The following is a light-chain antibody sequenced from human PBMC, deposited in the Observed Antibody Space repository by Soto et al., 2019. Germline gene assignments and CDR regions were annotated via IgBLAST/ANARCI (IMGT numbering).Light chain of an antibody. CDR2: GAS. Sequence: EIVLTQSPGTLSLSPGERATLSCRASQSVSSSYLAWYQQKPGQAPRLLIYGASNRATGIPDRFSGSGSGTDFTLTISRLVPEDFAMYFCQQYVSSPQTFGQGTKVDIK. V-gene: IGKV3-20*01. CDR1: QSVSSSY. J-gene: IGKJ1*01. CDR3: QQYVSSPQT.